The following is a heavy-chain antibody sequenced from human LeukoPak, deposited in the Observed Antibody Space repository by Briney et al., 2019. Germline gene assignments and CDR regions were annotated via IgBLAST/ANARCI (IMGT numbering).Heavy chain of an antibody. D-gene: IGHD5-24*01. J-gene: IGHJ4*02. V-gene: IGHV3-23*01. CDR2: ISGSGGST. CDR3: AEGGRDGYKGFDY. CDR1: GFTFSSYA. Sequence: GGSLRLSCAASGFTFSSYAMSWVRQAPGKGLEWVSAISGSGGSTYYADSVKGRFTISRDNSKNTLYLQMNSLRAEDTAVYYCAEGGRDGYKGFDYWGQGTPVTVSS.